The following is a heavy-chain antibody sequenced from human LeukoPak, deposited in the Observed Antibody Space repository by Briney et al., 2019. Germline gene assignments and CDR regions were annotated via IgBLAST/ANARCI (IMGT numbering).Heavy chain of an antibody. V-gene: IGHV3-53*01. CDR1: GFTFSSYS. J-gene: IGHJ1*01. Sequence: GGSLRLSCAASGFTFSSYSMNWVRQAPGKGLEWVSVIYSGSSTYYADSVKGRFTVSRDNSKNTLYLQMNSLRAEDTAVYYCAREALGYFQHWGQGTLVTVSS. CDR2: IYSGSST. CDR3: AREALGYFQH.